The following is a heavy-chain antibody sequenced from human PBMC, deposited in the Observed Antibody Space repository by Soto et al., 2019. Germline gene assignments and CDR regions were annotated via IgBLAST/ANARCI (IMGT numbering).Heavy chain of an antibody. Sequence: QLQLQESGSGLVKPSQTLSLTCAVSGASVDSGGYSWSWIRQPPGKGLEWIGYIYRGVSTDYNPSLKSRVTISVDASKNLFSLPLSSVTAPGTAVYFCVRSGCRSTACHTDWFDPWRPGTLVTVPS. CDR1: GASVDSGGYS. D-gene: IGHD2-2*01. CDR3: VRSGCRSTACHTDWFDP. V-gene: IGHV4-30-2*01. CDR2: IYRGVST. J-gene: IGHJ5*02.